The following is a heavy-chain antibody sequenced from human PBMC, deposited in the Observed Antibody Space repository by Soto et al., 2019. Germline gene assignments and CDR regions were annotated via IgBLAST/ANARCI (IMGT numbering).Heavy chain of an antibody. CDR3: ARDGCSSTSCPYYYYGMDV. V-gene: IGHV1-46*01. CDR1: GYTFTSYY. CDR2: INPSGGST. D-gene: IGHD2-2*01. Sequence: GASVKVSCKASGYTFTSYYMHWVRQAPGQGLEWMGIINPSGGSTSYAQKFQGRVTMTRDTSTSTVYMELSSLRSEDTAVYYCARDGCSSTSCPYYYYGMDVWGQGTTVTVSS. J-gene: IGHJ6*02.